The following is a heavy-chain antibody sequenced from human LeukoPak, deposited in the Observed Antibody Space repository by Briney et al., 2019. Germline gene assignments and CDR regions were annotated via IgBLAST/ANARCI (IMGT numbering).Heavy chain of an antibody. J-gene: IGHJ6*02. V-gene: IGHV3-7*01. Sequence: PGGSLRLSCAASGFSFSSYWMTWVRQASGKGLQWVVNINQDGSEKTYVDSVKGRFTISRDNAKNSLYLQMNSLRAEDTAVYYCARDRRVDGMDVWGQGTTVIVSS. CDR1: GFSFSSYW. CDR2: INQDGSEK. D-gene: IGHD1-26*01. CDR3: ARDRRVDGMDV.